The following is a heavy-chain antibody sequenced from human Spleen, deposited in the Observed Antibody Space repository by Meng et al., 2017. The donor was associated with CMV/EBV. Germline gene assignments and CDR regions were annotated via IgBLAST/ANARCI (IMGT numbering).Heavy chain of an antibody. J-gene: IGHJ6*02. CDR2: IYYTGST. D-gene: IGHD3-10*01. CDR1: GDSISSTSYY. Sequence: SETLSLTCTVSGDSISSTSYYWGWIRQPPGKGLEWIGNIYYTGSTYYNPSLESRVTMSVDTSKKQLPLKLNSMTAADTAVYYCARVVVWFGELATYNYGMDVWGQGTTVTVSS. CDR3: ARVVVWFGELATYNYGMDV. V-gene: IGHV4-39*06.